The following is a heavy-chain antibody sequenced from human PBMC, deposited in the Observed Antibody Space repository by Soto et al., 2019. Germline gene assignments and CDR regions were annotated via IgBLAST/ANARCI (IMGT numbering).Heavy chain of an antibody. J-gene: IGHJ2*01. CDR3: SKVIRGYSAYWYFGL. CDR2: ISAYNGNT. Sequence: QVQLMQSGAEVKKPGASVKVSCKASGYSFTSYAISWVRQAPGQGLEWMGWISAYNGNTNYAQKFQGRVTMTTDTSKSTVHMELISVRSDDTALYYCSKVIRGYSAYWYFGLWGPGTLVPVSS. V-gene: IGHV1-18*01. CDR1: GYSFTSYA. D-gene: IGHD3-22*01.